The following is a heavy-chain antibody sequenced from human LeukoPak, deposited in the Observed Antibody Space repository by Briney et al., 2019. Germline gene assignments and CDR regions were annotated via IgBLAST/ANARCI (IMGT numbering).Heavy chain of an antibody. J-gene: IGHJ4*02. CDR3: ARSHSVWTSFDY. V-gene: IGHV4-59*01. CDR2: IYYTGST. CDR1: GGSISSYY. D-gene: IGHD3/OR15-3a*01. Sequence: SETLSLTCTASGGSISSYYWSWIRQPPGKVLEWVGYIYYTGSTNYNPSLKSRVTISVDTSKNQFSLKLSSVTAADTAVYYCARSHSVWTSFDYWGQGTLVTVSS.